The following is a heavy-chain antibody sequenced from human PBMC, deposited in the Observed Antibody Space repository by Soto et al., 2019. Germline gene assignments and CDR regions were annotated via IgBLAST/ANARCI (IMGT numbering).Heavy chain of an antibody. D-gene: IGHD3-3*01. V-gene: IGHV5-51*07. CDR3: GIRLGRNLFDS. J-gene: IGHJ5*01. CDR2: IYPGDSDT. Sequence: EHQMPGRGLEWMGIIYPGDSDTRYSPSFQGQVTISADKSISTAYLQWSSLKASDTVMYDCGIRLGRNLFDSLGKGSLVIV.